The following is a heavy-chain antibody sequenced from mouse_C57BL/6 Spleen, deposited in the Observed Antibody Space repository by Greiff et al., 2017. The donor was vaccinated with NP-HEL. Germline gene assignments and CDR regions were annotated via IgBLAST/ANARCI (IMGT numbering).Heavy chain of an antibody. CDR3: ARTGTSYAMDY. CDR2: ISYSGST. V-gene: IGHV3-1*01. CDR1: GYSITSGYD. D-gene: IGHD4-1*01. Sequence: EVQLQESGPGMVKPSQSLSLTCTVTGYSITSGYDWHWIRHFPGNKLEWMGYISYSGSTNYNPSLKSRISITHDTSKNHFFLKLNSVTTEDTATYYCARTGTSYAMDYWGQGTSVTVSS. J-gene: IGHJ4*01.